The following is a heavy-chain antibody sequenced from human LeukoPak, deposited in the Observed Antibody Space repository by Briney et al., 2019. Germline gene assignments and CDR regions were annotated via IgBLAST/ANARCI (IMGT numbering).Heavy chain of an antibody. CDR2: IWPDGSNT. Sequence: GGSLRLSCVASGFTFSTYSMHWVRQVPGKGLLWVSYIWPDGSNTAYADSVKGRFTISRDNSKNTLYLQMNSLRAEDTAVYYCAKARSYYDYVWGNLDYWGQGTLVTVSS. CDR3: AKARSYYDYVWGNLDY. CDR1: GFTFSTYS. J-gene: IGHJ4*02. V-gene: IGHV3-74*01. D-gene: IGHD3-16*01.